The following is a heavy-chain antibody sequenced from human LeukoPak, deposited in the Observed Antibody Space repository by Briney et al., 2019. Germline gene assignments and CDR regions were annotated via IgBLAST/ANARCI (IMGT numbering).Heavy chain of an antibody. V-gene: IGHV3-23*01. CDR2: ISGSGAST. D-gene: IGHD1-26*01. J-gene: IGHJ3*02. CDR3: AVEPGEWDLNDAFDI. CDR1: GFTFSNYA. Sequence: SEGSLRLSCAASGFTFSNYAIHWVRQAPGKGLEWVSVISGSGASTDYADSVKGRFTIFRDNSNNTLYLQMNSLRAEDTAVYYCAVEPGEWDLNDAFDIWGQGTMVTVSS.